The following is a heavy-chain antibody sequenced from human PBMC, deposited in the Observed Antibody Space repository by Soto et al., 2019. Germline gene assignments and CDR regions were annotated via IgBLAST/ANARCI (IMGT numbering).Heavy chain of an antibody. Sequence: QVQLVESGGGVVQPGRSLRLSCAASGFTFSDYGMHWVRQAPGKGLEWVAVISYDGSNKYYADSVKGRFTISRDNAKNTLYLQMNSLRAADTAVYYCAKYLTITFGGISPSPFDFWGQGTLVTVSS. D-gene: IGHD3-16*01. CDR2: ISYDGSNK. V-gene: IGHV3-30*18. CDR1: GFTFSDYG. J-gene: IGHJ4*02. CDR3: AKYLTITFGGISPSPFDF.